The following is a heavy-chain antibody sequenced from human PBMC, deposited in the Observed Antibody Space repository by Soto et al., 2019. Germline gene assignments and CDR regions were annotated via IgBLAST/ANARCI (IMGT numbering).Heavy chain of an antibody. CDR3: TRHREYYYDSSGYYGPNRDDGMDV. J-gene: IGHJ6*02. Sequence: EVQLVESGGGLVQPGGSLKLSCAASGFTFSGSAMHWVRQASGKGLEWVGRIRSKANSYATAYAASVKGRFTISRDDSKNTAYLQMNSLKPEDTAVYYCTRHREYYYDSSGYYGPNRDDGMDVWGQGTTVTVSS. D-gene: IGHD3-22*01. V-gene: IGHV3-73*02. CDR2: IRSKANSYAT. CDR1: GFTFSGSA.